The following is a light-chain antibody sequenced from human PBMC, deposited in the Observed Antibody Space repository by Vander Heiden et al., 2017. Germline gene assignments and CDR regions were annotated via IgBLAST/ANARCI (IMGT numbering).Light chain of an antibody. V-gene: IGLV2-14*01. CDR1: SSDVGGHNY. J-gene: IGLJ2*01. Sequence: SALTQPASVSGSPGQSITISCTGTSSDVGGHNYVSWYQQHPGKAPNLMIYDVRNRPSGVSNRFSGSKAGNTASLTISGLQAEDEADYYCSSYTSSSTLVFGGGTKLTVL. CDR3: SSYTSSSTLV. CDR2: DVR.